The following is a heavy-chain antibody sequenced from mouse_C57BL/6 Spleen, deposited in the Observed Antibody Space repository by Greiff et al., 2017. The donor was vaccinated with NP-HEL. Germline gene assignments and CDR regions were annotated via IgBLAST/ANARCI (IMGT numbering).Heavy chain of an antibody. CDR2: ISDGGSYT. CDR3: ARIYYDYDGFAY. Sequence: DVMLVESGGGLVKPGGSLKLSCAASGFPFSSYAMSWVRQTPEKRLEWVATISDGGSYTYYPDNVKGRFTISRDNAKNNLYLQMSHLKSEDTAMYYCARIYYDYDGFAYWGQGTLVTVSA. V-gene: IGHV5-4*03. J-gene: IGHJ3*01. CDR1: GFPFSSYA. D-gene: IGHD2-4*01.